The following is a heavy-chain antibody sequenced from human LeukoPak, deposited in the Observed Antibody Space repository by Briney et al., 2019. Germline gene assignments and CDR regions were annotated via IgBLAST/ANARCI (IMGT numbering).Heavy chain of an antibody. Sequence: PGGSLRLSCAASGFSFSSYGMHWVRQAPAKGLEWVAVISYDGSNKYYVASVQGRFTISRDNSKNTVSLQMNGLRAEDTAVYHCAMTTVTAYSFYYGIDVWGQGTTVTVS. CDR1: GFSFSSYG. J-gene: IGHJ6*02. CDR2: ISYDGSNK. D-gene: IGHD4-17*01. CDR3: AMTTVTAYSFYYGIDV. V-gene: IGHV3-30*03.